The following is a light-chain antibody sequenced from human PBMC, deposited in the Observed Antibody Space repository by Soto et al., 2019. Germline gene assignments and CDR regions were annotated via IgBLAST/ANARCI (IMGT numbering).Light chain of an antibody. Sequence: IQLTQSPSSLSASVGDRVTITCRASQGIGSYLAWYQQKPGKAPELLIYAASNLHDGVPSRFSGSGSGTEFTLTISSLQPEDFAVYYCQQTYSTPASSFGQGTSVEVK. CDR2: AAS. CDR3: QQTYSTPASS. CDR1: QGIGSY. V-gene: IGKV1-39*01. J-gene: IGKJ1*01.